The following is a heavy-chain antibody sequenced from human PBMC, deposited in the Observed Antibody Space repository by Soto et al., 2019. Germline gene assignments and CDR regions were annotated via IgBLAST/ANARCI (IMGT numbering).Heavy chain of an antibody. V-gene: IGHV3-15*01. Sequence: LRLSCSASGFTLSDAWMTWVRQAPGQVWDLVGRIKSKSDGGTTEYAAPVRGRFTISRDDSKNTLYLQMNSLKTEDTAVYYCTSDLWRIAVVVGSTGYFNPWGQGTPVTVSS. D-gene: IGHD2-15*01. CDR3: TSDLWRIAVVVGSTGYFNP. CDR2: IKSKSDGGTT. J-gene: IGHJ5*02. CDR1: GFTLSDAW.